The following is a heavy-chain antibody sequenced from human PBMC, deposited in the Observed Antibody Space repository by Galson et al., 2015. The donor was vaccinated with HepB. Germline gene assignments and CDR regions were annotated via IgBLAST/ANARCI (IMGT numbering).Heavy chain of an antibody. V-gene: IGHV1-69*13. CDR3: ASHYGDYVLRYYYYGMDV. CDR2: IIPIFGTA. J-gene: IGHJ6*02. D-gene: IGHD4-17*01. CDR1: GGTFSSYA. Sequence: SVKVSCKASGGTFSSYAIGWVRQAPGQGLEWMGGIIPIFGTANYAQKFQGRVTITADESTSTAYMELSSLRSEDTAVYYCASHYGDYVLRYYYYGMDVWGQGTTVTVSS.